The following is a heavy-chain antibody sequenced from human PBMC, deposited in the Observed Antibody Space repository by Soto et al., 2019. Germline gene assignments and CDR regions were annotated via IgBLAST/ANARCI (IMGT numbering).Heavy chain of an antibody. CDR2: INHSGST. Sequence: SETLSLTCAVYGGSFSGYYLSWIRQPPGKGLEWIGEINHSGSTNYNPSLKSRVTISVDTSKNQFSLKLSSVTAADTAVYYCARSGVVIIPVYFDYWGQGTLVTVSS. J-gene: IGHJ4*02. V-gene: IGHV4-34*01. D-gene: IGHD3-3*01. CDR1: GGSFSGYY. CDR3: ARSGVVIIPVYFDY.